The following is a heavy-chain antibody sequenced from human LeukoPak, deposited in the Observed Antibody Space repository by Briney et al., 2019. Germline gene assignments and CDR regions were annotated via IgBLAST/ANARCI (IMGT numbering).Heavy chain of an antibody. J-gene: IGHJ4*02. D-gene: IGHD5-18*01. Sequence: ASVKVSCKASGYTFTSYYMHWVRQAPGQGLEWMGIINPSGGSTSYAQKFQGRVTMTRDTSTSTVSMELSSLRSEDTAVYYCARDQNRDTAMVTGIDDYWGQGTLVTVSS. V-gene: IGHV1-46*01. CDR1: GYTFTSYY. CDR3: ARDQNRDTAMVTGIDDY. CDR2: INPSGGST.